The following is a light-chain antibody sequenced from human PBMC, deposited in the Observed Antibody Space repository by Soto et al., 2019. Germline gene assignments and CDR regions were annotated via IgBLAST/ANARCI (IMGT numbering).Light chain of an antibody. CDR2: AAS. CDR3: QQYGSSPIT. V-gene: IGKV1-27*01. Sequence: DIRMTQSPSSLSASVGDRVTITCRASQDITLYLAWYQQKPGKSPNLLIYAASTLQSGVPSRFSGSGSGTDFTLTISSLQPEDVALYYCQQYGSSPITFGQGTRLE. CDR1: QDITLY. J-gene: IGKJ5*01.